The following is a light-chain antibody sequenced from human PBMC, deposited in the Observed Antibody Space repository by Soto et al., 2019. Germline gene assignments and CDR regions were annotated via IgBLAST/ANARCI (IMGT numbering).Light chain of an antibody. CDR3: QSYDSSLSGYV. J-gene: IGLJ1*01. Sequence: QSVLTQPPSVSGAPGQRVTISCSGSSSNIGAGYDVHWYQQLPGTAPKLLMYGNSNRPSGVPDRFSGSKSGISASLAITGLQAEDEADYYCQSYDSSLSGYVFGTGTKLTVL. CDR2: GNS. V-gene: IGLV1-40*01. CDR1: SSNIGAGYD.